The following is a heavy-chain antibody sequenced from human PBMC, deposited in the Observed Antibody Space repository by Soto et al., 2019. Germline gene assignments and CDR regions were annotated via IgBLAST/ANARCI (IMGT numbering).Heavy chain of an antibody. CDR3: SPNYFDY. V-gene: IGHV3-15*01. Sequence: PGGSLRLSCAASGFTFSNAWMSWVRQAPGKGLEWVGRIKSKTDGGTPDYAAPVKGRFTISRDYSKNTLYLKMNSLKTEDTAVYYCSPNYFDYWGQGTLVTVSS. CDR1: GFTFSNAW. CDR2: IKSKTDGGTP. J-gene: IGHJ4*02.